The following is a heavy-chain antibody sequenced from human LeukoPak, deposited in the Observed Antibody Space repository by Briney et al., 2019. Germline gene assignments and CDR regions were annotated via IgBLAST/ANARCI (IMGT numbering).Heavy chain of an antibody. D-gene: IGHD3-3*01. CDR3: AKDQAYYDFWSGYGNWFDP. CDR1: GFTFSSYG. J-gene: IGHJ5*02. V-gene: IGHV3-30*02. Sequence: PGGSLRLSCAASGFTFSSYGMHWVCQAPGKGLEWAAFIRYDGSNKYYADSVKGRFTISRDNSKNTLYLQMNSLRAEDTAVYYCAKDQAYYDFWSGYGNWFDPWGQGTLVTVSS. CDR2: IRYDGSNK.